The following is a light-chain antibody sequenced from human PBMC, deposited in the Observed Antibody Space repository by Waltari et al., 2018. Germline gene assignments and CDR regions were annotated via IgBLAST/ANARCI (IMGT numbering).Light chain of an antibody. CDR1: KFGDKF. V-gene: IGLV3-1*01. CDR2: QDT. CDR3: QAWDSTTVV. J-gene: IGLJ2*01. Sequence: SYELAQPPSVSVSPGQTATIACSGDKFGDKFVSWYQQKPGQSPVLVIHQDTKRPSGIPERFSGSNSGNTATLTISGTQALDEADYYCQAWDSTTVVFGGGTKLTAL.